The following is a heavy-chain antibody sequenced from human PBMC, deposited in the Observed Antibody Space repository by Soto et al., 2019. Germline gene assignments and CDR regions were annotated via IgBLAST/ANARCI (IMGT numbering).Heavy chain of an antibody. J-gene: IGHJ4*02. D-gene: IGHD3-16*01. Sequence: EVQLVESGGGLVKPGGSLRLSCAASGFTFSSYSMNWVRQAPGKGLEWVSSISSSSSYIYYADSVKGRFTISRDNAKNSLYLQMNSLRAEDTAVYYWARDNVGGGGGQEENWGQGTLVTVSS. CDR1: GFTFSSYS. V-gene: IGHV3-21*01. CDR3: ARDNVGGGGGQEEN. CDR2: ISSSSSYI.